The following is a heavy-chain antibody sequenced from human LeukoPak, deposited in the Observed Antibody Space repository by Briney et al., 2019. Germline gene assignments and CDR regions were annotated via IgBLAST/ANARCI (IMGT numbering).Heavy chain of an antibody. V-gene: IGHV4-39*01. Sequence: SETLSHTCTVSGGSISSSSYYWDWIRQPPGKGLEWIGTIFYSGTTSYSPSLKSRVTISVDTSRNQFSLKLNSVTAADTAIYYCARRRIAAIDYWGRGTVVTVSS. D-gene: IGHD6-13*01. J-gene: IGHJ4*02. CDR3: ARRRIAAIDY. CDR1: GGSISSSSYY. CDR2: IFYSGTT.